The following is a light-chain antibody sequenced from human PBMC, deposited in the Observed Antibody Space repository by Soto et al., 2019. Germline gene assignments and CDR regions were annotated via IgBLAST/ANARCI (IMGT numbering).Light chain of an antibody. Sequence: EMVVTQSPGTLSLYPGERATLSCRASQSVSSSYLAWYQQKPGQAPRLLIYGAYSRATCIPDRFSGSGSGTDFTLTIIRLEPEDFAVYYGQQYGSSLTFGQGTKVAIK. CDR3: QQYGSSLT. CDR1: QSVSSSY. J-gene: IGKJ1*01. V-gene: IGKV3-20*01. CDR2: GAY.